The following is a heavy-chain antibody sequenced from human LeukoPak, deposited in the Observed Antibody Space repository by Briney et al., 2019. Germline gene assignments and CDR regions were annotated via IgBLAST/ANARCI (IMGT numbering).Heavy chain of an antibody. V-gene: IGHV1-2*02. Sequence: ASVKVSCKTSVYTFTGYYMHWVRQAPGQGLEWMGWINPNTGVTNYAQKFQGRVTMTRDTSISTAHMELSRLSSDDTAVYYCARDAPHNWFDPWGQGTLVTVSS. J-gene: IGHJ5*02. CDR1: VYTFTGYY. CDR3: ARDAPHNWFDP. CDR2: INPNTGVT.